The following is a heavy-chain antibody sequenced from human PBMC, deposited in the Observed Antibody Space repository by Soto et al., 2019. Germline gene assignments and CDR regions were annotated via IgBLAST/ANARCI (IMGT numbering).Heavy chain of an antibody. Sequence: GGSLRLSCAASGFTVSSNYMSWVRQAPGKGLEWVSVIYSGGSTYYADSVKGRFTISRDNSKNTLYLQMNSLRAEDTAVYYCARVSTTVTTRAHRYYFDYWGQGTTVTVSS. CDR1: GFTVSSNY. D-gene: IGHD4-17*01. CDR3: ARVSTTVTTRAHRYYFDY. CDR2: IYSGGST. V-gene: IGHV3-66*01. J-gene: IGHJ4*03.